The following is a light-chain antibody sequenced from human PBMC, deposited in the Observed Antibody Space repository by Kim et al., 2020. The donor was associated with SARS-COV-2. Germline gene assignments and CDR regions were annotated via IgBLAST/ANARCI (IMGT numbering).Light chain of an antibody. CDR3: QHYNNWPYT. CDR2: GAS. Sequence: VSPGERATLSCRASQSVSSNLAWYQQKPGQAPRLLIYGASTRATDIPARFSGSGSGTEFTLTISSLQSEDFAVYYCQHYNNWPYTFGQGTKLEIK. V-gene: IGKV3-15*01. J-gene: IGKJ2*01. CDR1: QSVSSN.